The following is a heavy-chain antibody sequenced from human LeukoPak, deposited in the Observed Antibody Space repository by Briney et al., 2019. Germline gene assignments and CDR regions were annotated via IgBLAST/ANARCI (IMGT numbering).Heavy chain of an antibody. V-gene: IGHV4-39*07. Sequence: SETLSLTCTISGGSVSSNDYYWGWIRQPPGRGLEWIGTIHYSGSTYYKASLKSRVTISIDTSKKQFSLTLSSVTAADTAVYYCARSGYSYGPDAFDIWGQGTMVTVSS. D-gene: IGHD5-18*01. J-gene: IGHJ3*02. CDR1: GGSVSSNDYY. CDR2: IHYSGST. CDR3: ARSGYSYGPDAFDI.